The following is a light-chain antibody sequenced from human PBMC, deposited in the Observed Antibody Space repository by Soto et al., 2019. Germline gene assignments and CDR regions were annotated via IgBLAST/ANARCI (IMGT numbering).Light chain of an antibody. CDR3: HQRQSWPRT. Sequence: EIVLTQSPATLSSFPGDRVTLSCRASQYINTRLAWYQHRPGQSPRLLIYQTSLRAAGIPARFSASGSGTDFTLTISDVQPEDFALYYCHQRQSWPRTLGQGTKVDNK. CDR2: QTS. CDR1: QYINTR. V-gene: IGKV3-11*01. J-gene: IGKJ1*01.